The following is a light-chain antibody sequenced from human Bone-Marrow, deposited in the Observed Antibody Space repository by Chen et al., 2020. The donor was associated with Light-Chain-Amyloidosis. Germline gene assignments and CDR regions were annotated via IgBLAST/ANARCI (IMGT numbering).Light chain of an antibody. CDR2: EVT. CDR3: CSYAGADNHVF. Sequence: QSALTQPPSASGSPGQSVTISCTGTSSDVGAYNYVSWYQLLPGKAPKLMIYEVTNRPSGVPGRFSGFKSGNPAQQTVPGLQAEDEADYYCCSYAGADNHVFFGGGTKLTVL. CDR1: SSDVGAYNY. J-gene: IGLJ2*01. V-gene: IGLV2-8*01.